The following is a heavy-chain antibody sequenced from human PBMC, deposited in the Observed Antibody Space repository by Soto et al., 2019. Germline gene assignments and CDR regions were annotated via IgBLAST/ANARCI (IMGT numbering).Heavy chain of an antibody. Sequence: GGSLRLSCAASGFTFSSYAMHWVRQAPGKGLEWVAVISYDGSNKYYADSVKGRSTISRDNSKNTLYLQMNSLRAEDTAVYYCARDNDSSGYYYTHFDYWGQGTLVTVSS. CDR1: GFTFSSYA. CDR2: ISYDGSNK. D-gene: IGHD3-22*01. CDR3: ARDNDSSGYYYTHFDY. V-gene: IGHV3-30-3*01. J-gene: IGHJ4*02.